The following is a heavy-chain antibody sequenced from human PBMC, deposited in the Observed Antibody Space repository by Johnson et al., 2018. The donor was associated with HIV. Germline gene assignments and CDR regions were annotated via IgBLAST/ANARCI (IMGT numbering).Heavy chain of an antibody. Sequence: QMQLVESGGGVVQPGRSLRLSCAASGFTFSSYAMHWVRQAPGKGLEWVAVISYDGSNKYYADSVKGRFTISRDNSKNTLYLQMNSLRAEDTAVYYCARDRQAVRGTFDIWGQGTMVTVSA. D-gene: IGHD6-19*01. CDR2: ISYDGSNK. J-gene: IGHJ3*02. CDR1: GFTFSSYA. CDR3: ARDRQAVRGTFDI. V-gene: IGHV3-30-3*01.